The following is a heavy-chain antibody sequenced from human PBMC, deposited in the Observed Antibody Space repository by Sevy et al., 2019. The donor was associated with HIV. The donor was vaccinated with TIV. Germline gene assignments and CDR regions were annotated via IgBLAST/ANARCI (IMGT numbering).Heavy chain of an antibody. Sequence: GGSLRLSCAASGFTFSSYSMNWVRQAPGKGLEWVSSISSSSSYTYYADSVKGRFTISRDNAKNSLYLQMNSLRAEDTAVYYCASAPYYDFWSGYHYYFDYWGQGTLVTVSS. CDR3: ASAPYYDFWSGYHYYFDY. D-gene: IGHD3-3*01. J-gene: IGHJ4*02. V-gene: IGHV3-21*01. CDR2: ISSSSSYT. CDR1: GFTFSSYS.